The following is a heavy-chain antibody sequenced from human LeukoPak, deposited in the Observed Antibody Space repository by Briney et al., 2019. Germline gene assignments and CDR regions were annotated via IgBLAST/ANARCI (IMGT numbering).Heavy chain of an antibody. CDR2: INHSGST. CDR1: GGSFSGYY. D-gene: IGHD4-17*01. V-gene: IGHV4-34*01. J-gene: IGHJ4*02. CDR3: ASHTVTRRSAVDY. Sequence: PSETLSLTCAVYGGSFSGYYWSWIRQPPGKGLEWIGEINHSGSTNYNPSLKSRVTISVDTSKNQFSLKLSSVTAADTAEYYCASHTVTRRSAVDYWGQGTLVTVSS.